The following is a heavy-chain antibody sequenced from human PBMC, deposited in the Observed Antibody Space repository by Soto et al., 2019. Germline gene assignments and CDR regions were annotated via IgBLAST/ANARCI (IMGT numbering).Heavy chain of an antibody. CDR3: ARGIVVVTAIPSNWFDP. CDR2: IYYSGST. D-gene: IGHD2-21*02. J-gene: IGHJ5*02. Sequence: LSLTCTVSGGSISSGGYYWSWIRQHPGKGLEWIGYIYYSGSTYYNPSLKSRVTISVDTSKNQFSLKLSSVTAADTAVYYCARGIVVVTAIPSNWFDPWGQGTLVTVPS. CDR1: GGSISSGGYY. V-gene: IGHV4-31*03.